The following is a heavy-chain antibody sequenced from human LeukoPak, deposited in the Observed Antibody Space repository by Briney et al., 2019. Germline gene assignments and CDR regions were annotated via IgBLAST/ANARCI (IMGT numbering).Heavy chain of an antibody. CDR2: ISYDGSNK. J-gene: IGHJ6*02. CDR3: ARDHLSITMIVVVNTPRYYYGMDV. V-gene: IGHV3-30-3*01. Sequence: GGSLRLSCAASGFTFSSYAMHWVRQAPGKGLEWVAVISYDGSNKYYADSVKGRFTISRDNSKNTLYLQMNSLRAEDTAVYYCARDHLSITMIVVVNTPRYYYGMDVWGQGTTVTVSS. CDR1: GFTFSSYA. D-gene: IGHD3-22*01.